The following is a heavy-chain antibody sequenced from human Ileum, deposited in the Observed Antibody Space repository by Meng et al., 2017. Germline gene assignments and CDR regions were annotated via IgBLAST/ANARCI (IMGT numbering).Heavy chain of an antibody. CDR1: GGSGNSGFW. Sequence: LGTLSFVCVISGGSGNSGFWGGWRSRAPGRGLEWMGEFQPSGSTHYNQSLQSRLALLTDNSKKLFSVSLRSMTSADKAVYYCVRHDYCSGRGETCYPHFDVWGQGALVTVSS. CDR2: FQPSGST. D-gene: IGHD2-15*01. J-gene: IGHJ4*02. CDR3: VRHDYCSGRGETCYPHFDV. V-gene: IGHV4-4*03.